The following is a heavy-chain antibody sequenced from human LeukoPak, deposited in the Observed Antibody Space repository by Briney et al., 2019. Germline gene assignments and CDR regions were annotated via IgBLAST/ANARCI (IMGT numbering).Heavy chain of an antibody. J-gene: IGHJ4*02. CDR3: ARGGYSSSWYHLSGDY. CDR1: GFTFSSYS. CDR2: ISSSSSYI. V-gene: IGHV3-21*01. D-gene: IGHD6-13*01. Sequence: PGGSLRLSCAASGFTFSSYSMNWVRQAPGKGLEWVSSISSSSSYIYYADSVKGRFTISRDNAKNSLYLQMNSLRAEDTAVYYCARGGYSSSWYHLSGDYWGQGTLVTVSS.